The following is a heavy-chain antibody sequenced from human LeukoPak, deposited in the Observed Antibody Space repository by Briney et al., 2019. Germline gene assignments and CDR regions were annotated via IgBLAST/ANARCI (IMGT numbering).Heavy chain of an antibody. D-gene: IGHD2-21*02. CDR1: GGSLSYYY. CDR3: ARGGFYCGDDCYVDY. CDR2: INRSGST. J-gene: IGHJ4*02. V-gene: IGHV4-34*01. Sequence: SETLSLTCAVYGGSLSYYYWSWLRQPPEKGLEWIGEINRSGSTNYNPSLKSRVSISVDTSKNQFSLKLGSVTAADTAVYYCARGGFYCGDDCYVDYWGQGTLVTVSS.